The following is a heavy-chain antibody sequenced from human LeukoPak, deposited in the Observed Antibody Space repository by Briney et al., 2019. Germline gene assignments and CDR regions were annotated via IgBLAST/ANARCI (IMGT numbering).Heavy chain of an antibody. J-gene: IGHJ4*02. Sequence: GGSLRLSCAASGFTFNTYAIHWVRQAPGKGLEWVAVISNDGNNKYYADSVKGRFTISRDNSNNTLYLQMSSLTTEDTAVYYCAKSGGETKARIDYRGQGTLVSVSS. CDR2: ISNDGNNK. V-gene: IGHV3-30-3*02. CDR3: AKSGGETKARIDY. CDR1: GFTFNTYA. D-gene: IGHD3-10*01.